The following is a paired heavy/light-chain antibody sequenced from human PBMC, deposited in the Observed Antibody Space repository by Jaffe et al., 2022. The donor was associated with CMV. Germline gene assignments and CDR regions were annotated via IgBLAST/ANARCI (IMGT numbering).Heavy chain of an antibody. V-gene: IGHV4-34*01. CDR2: INLSGST. D-gene: IGHD1-1*01. Sequence: QVQLQQWGAGLLKPSETLSLTCAVYGGSFSEYYWTWIRQSPGKGLEWIGEINLSGSTKYNPSLKSRLTISVDTSMNQFSLKVTSVTAADTAVYYCARGSAGAYTWNYKVVGIQSHGWDVWGQGTTVSVSS. J-gene: IGHJ6*02. CDR1: GGSFSEYY. CDR3: ARGSAGAYTWNYKVVGIQSHGWDV.
Light chain of an antibody. CDR2: KNN. Sequence: QSVLTQPPSASGTPGQRVTISCSGSSSNIATNYVYWFQQTPGTAPKLLMYKNNQRPSGVPDRFSGSKSGTSASLAISGLRSEDEADYYCATWDDSLSGRVFGGGTKLTV. CDR3: ATWDDSLSGRV. V-gene: IGLV1-47*01. CDR1: SSNIATNY. J-gene: IGLJ3*02.